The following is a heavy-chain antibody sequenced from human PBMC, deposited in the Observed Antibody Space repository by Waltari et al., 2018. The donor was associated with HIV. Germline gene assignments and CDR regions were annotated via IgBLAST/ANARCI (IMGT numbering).Heavy chain of an antibody. CDR2: IHTSGST. CDR3: ARGHGYSSGWYLFNWFDP. J-gene: IGHJ5*02. V-gene: IGHV4-61*02. CDR1: GGSISSGSFY. D-gene: IGHD6-19*01. Sequence: QVHLQESGPGLVKPSHTLSLTCTVAGGSISSGSFYWSWIRPPAGKGLEWIGRIHTSGSTNYNPSLKSRVTISVDTSKNQFSLKLSSVTAADTAVYYCARGHGYSSGWYLFNWFDPWGQGTLVTVSS.